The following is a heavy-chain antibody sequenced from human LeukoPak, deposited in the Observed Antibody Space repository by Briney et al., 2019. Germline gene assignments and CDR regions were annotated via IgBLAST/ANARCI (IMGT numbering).Heavy chain of an antibody. Sequence: GESLKISCQGSGNSFNNYWISWVRQMPGKGLEWMAIIYAADSDTGYSPSFQGQVTLSVDKSISTVYVQWSSLKASDTAVYYCARHLRGLDLWGQGTLVTVSS. CDR2: IYAADSDT. J-gene: IGHJ5*02. CDR3: ARHLRGLDL. D-gene: IGHD3-10*01. V-gene: IGHV5-51*01. CDR1: GNSFNNYW.